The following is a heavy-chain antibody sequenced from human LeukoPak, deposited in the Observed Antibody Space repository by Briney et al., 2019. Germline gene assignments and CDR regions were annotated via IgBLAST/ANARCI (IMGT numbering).Heavy chain of an antibody. D-gene: IGHD6-6*01. V-gene: IGHV3-15*01. CDR2: IKSKTDGGTT. Sequence: GGSLRLSCAASGFTFSNAWMSWVRQAPGRGLEWVGRIKSKTDGGTTDYAAPVKGRFTVSRDDSKNTLYLQMNSLKTEDTAVYYCTTGGYSSSSVDYWGQGTLVTVSS. CDR3: TTGGYSSSSVDY. J-gene: IGHJ4*02. CDR1: GFTFSNAW.